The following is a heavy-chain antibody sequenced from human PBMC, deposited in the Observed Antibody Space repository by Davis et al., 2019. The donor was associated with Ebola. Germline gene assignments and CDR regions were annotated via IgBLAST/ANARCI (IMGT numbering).Heavy chain of an antibody. Sequence: GESLKISCAASRFTFSGSAMHWVRQASGKGLEWVGRIRSKANSYATAYAASVKGRFTISRDNSKNTLYLQMNSLRAEDTAVYYCTKNKMTSSGSYGVDVWGQGTTVTVSS. J-gene: IGHJ6*02. D-gene: IGHD3-10*01. V-gene: IGHV3-73*01. CDR3: TKNKMTSSGSYGVDV. CDR2: IRSKANSYAT. CDR1: RFTFSGSA.